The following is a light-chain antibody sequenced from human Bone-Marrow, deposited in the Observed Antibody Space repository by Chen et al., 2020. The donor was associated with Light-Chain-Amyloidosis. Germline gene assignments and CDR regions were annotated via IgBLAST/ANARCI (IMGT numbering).Light chain of an antibody. CDR2: SDT. Sequence: SYELTQPPSVSLSPGQTARITCSGDDLPTKYAYWYQQKPGQPPVLVIHSDTERPSGIAERFSVASSGRTATLTISGGQAEDEADYHCQSADSSGTYEVIFGGGTKLTVL. CDR1: DLPTKY. V-gene: IGLV3-25*03. J-gene: IGLJ2*01. CDR3: QSADSSGTYEVI.